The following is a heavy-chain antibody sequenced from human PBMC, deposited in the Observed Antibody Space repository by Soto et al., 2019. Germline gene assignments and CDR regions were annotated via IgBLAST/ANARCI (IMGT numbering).Heavy chain of an antibody. V-gene: IGHV4-39*01. J-gene: IGHJ4*02. CDR1: GGSISSSSYY. CDR2: IYYSGST. CDR3: ARLGRGSGSQIDY. D-gene: IGHD3-10*01. Sequence: SETLSLTCTVSGGSISSSSYYWGWIRQPPGKGLEWIGSIYYSGSTYYNPSLKSRVTISVDTSKNQFSLRLSSVTAADSAVYYCARLGRGSGSQIDYWGQGTLVTVSS.